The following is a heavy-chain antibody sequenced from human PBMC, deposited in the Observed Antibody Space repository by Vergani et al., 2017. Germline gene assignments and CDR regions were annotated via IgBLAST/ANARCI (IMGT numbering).Heavy chain of an antibody. J-gene: IGHJ6*02. D-gene: IGHD4-17*01. CDR2: IIPILGIA. Sequence: QVQLVQSGAEVKKPGSSVKVSCKASGGTFSSYTISWVRQAPGQGLEWMGRIIPILGIANYAQKFKGRVTIAADTSTDTAHLELSSLRSEDTAVYYCATPQTVTTGGMEVWGQGTTVIVSS. CDR1: GGTFSSYT. CDR3: ATPQTVTTGGMEV. V-gene: IGHV1-69*02.